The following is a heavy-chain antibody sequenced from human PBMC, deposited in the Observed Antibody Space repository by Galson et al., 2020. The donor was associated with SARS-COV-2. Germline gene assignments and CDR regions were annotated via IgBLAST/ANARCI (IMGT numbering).Heavy chain of an antibody. Sequence: GESLKISCAASGFTFSENWMSWVRQAPGKGLEWVANIKQDGSESYYVDSVKGRFTISSDNAKNSLYLQMNSLRAEDTAVYYCARDQDGYNDFWGQGTLVTVSS. D-gene: IGHD5-12*01. J-gene: IGHJ4*02. V-gene: IGHV3-7*01. CDR3: ARDQDGYNDF. CDR2: IKQDGSES. CDR1: GFTFSENW.